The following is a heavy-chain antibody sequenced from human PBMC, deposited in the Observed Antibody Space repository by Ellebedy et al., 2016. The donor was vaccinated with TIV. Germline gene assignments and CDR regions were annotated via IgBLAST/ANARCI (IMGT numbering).Heavy chain of an antibody. Sequence: MPSETLSLTCAVYGGSFSGNSWSWIRQPPGKGLEWIGEINDRGSTNYNPYLKSRVTISVDTSKNQFSLKLTSVSAADTAVYYCARGALAILGVVTGYYGLDVWGQGTTVTVSS. CDR3: ARGALAILGVVTGYYGLDV. CDR2: INDRGST. D-gene: IGHD3-3*01. CDR1: GGSFSGNS. J-gene: IGHJ6*02. V-gene: IGHV4-34*01.